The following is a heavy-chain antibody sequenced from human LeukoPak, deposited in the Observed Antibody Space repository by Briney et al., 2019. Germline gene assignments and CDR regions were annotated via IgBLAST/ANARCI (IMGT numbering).Heavy chain of an antibody. CDR3: SQCFLADYDISTGLFDY. CDR1: GFTFSSYG. J-gene: IGHJ4*02. Sequence: GRSLRLSCAASGFTFSSYGMHWVGQAPGKGLEWVAVISYDGSNKYYVDSVKGRFTISRDNSRNTLYLQMNSLRAEDTAVYYCSQCFLADYDISTGLFDYWGQGTLVTVSS. CDR2: ISYDGSNK. V-gene: IGHV3-30*03. D-gene: IGHD3-9*01.